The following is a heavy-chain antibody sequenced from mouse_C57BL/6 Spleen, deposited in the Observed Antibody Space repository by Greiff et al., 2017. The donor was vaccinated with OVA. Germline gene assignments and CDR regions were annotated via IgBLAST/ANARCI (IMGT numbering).Heavy chain of an antibody. J-gene: IGHJ3*01. V-gene: IGHV1-81*01. CDR2: IYPRSGNT. CDR1: GYTFTSYG. CDR3: AYDGYFAY. Sequence: QVHVKQSGAELARPGASVKLSCKASGYTFTSYGISWVKQRTGQGLEWIGEIYPRSGNTYYNEKFKGKATLTADKSSSTAYMELRSLTSEDSAVYFCAYDGYFAYWGQGTLVTVSA. D-gene: IGHD2-3*01.